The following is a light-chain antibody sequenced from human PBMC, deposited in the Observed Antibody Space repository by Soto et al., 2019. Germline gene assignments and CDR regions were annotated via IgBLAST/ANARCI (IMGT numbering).Light chain of an antibody. CDR3: QQYYSTPQT. V-gene: IGKV4-1*01. Sequence: DIVMTQSPDSLAVSLGERATINCESSQSVLYSSNNKNYLAWYQQKTGQPPKLLIYWASTRESGVPDRFSGSGSGTDFTLTISRLQAEDVAVYYCQQYYSTPQTFGQGTKVDIK. CDR2: WAS. CDR1: QSVLYSSNNKNY. J-gene: IGKJ1*01.